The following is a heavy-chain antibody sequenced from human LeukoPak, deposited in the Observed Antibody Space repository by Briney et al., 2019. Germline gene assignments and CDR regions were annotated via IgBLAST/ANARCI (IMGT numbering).Heavy chain of an antibody. CDR3: ARDRLVIAAASLYYYGMDV. CDR2: IYYSGST. V-gene: IGHV4-39*07. J-gene: IGHJ6*02. D-gene: IGHD6-13*01. Sequence: SETLSLTCTVSGGSISSSSYYWGWIRQPPGKGLEWIGSIYYSGSTYYNPSLKSRVTISVDTSKNQFSLKLSSVTAADTAVYYCARDRLVIAAASLYYYGMDVWGQGTTVTVSS. CDR1: GGSISSSSYY.